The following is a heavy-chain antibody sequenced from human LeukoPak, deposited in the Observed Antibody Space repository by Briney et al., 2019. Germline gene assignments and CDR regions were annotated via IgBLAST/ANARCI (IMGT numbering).Heavy chain of an antibody. Sequence: ASVKVSCKASGGTFSSYAISWVRQAPGQGLEWMGGIIPIFGTANYAQKFQGRVTITVDESTSTAYMELSSLRSEDTAVYYCARIRMVRGVIIPNWFDPWGQGTLVTVSS. CDR3: ARIRMVRGVIIPNWFDP. D-gene: IGHD3-10*01. J-gene: IGHJ5*02. CDR1: GGTFSSYA. V-gene: IGHV1-69*13. CDR2: IIPIFGTA.